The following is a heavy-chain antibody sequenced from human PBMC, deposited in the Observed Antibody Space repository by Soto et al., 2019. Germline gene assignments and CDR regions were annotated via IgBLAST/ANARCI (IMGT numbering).Heavy chain of an antibody. CDR3: ARQRVLSTNMFITSFDP. V-gene: IGHV4-39*01. J-gene: IGHJ5*02. Sequence: SETLSLTCSLSGGSINSSDHFWGWIRQTPGKGLEWIGSVYYTETTYYNPSLKSPVTISVETSRNTFSLKVNSVTAADTGIYYCARQRVLSTNMFITSFDPWGQGTLVSVSS. D-gene: IGHD3-10*02. CDR1: GGSINSSDHF. CDR2: VYYTETT.